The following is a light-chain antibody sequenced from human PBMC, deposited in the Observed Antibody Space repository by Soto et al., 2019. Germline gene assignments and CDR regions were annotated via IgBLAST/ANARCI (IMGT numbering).Light chain of an antibody. CDR3: QQRSSWPLLT. CDR2: DAS. Sequence: EIVLTQSPATLSLSPGERATLSCRASQSVSNYLTWFQQKPGQAPRLLIYDASNRATGIPARFSGSGSGTDFTLSISSLEPEDCAVYYCQQRSSWPLLTFGGGTKVEI. V-gene: IGKV3-11*01. J-gene: IGKJ4*01. CDR1: QSVSNY.